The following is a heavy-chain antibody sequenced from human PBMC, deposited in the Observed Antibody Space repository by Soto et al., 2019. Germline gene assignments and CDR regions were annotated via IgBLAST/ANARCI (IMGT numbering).Heavy chain of an antibody. D-gene: IGHD6-13*01. CDR2: IIPVFGTA. CDR1: GGTFSSYA. J-gene: IGHJ4*02. V-gene: IGHV1-69*13. Sequence: SVKVSCKASGGTFSSYAISWVRQAPGQGLEWMGGIIPVFGTANYAQKFQGRVTITADESTSTAYMELSSLRSEDTAVYYCARDKGPGSLVPYYFDYWGQGTLVTVSS. CDR3: ARDKGPGSLVPYYFDY.